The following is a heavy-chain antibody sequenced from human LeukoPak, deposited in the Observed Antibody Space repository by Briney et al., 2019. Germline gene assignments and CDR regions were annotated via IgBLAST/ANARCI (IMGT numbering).Heavy chain of an antibody. CDR2: IPASGPKT. V-gene: IGHV3-23*01. Sequence: PGGSLRLSCAASGFTFSSSAMGWVRRAPQKGLEWVSAIPASGPKTYYTGSVRGQFTISRDNSKNTVYLQMQSLRAEDTAVCYCVKEASKTFGIYTADYWGQGTLVTVSS. D-gene: IGHD3-16*01. J-gene: IGHJ4*02. CDR3: VKEASKTFGIYTADY. CDR1: GFTFSSSA.